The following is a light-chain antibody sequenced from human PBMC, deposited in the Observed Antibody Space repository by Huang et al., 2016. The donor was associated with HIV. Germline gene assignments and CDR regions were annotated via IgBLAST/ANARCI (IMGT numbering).Light chain of an antibody. CDR2: DAS. CDR3: HHRGNRRT. V-gene: IGKV3D-11*01. CDR1: QAFTNR. Sequence: PGEEATPSCRASQAFTNRADWCKQIPGQAPRLLIYDASSRATGLAARFRGSGPGTDFTLTIISLEPEDFALHFYHHRGNRRTFGQGTKVEIK. J-gene: IGKJ1*01.